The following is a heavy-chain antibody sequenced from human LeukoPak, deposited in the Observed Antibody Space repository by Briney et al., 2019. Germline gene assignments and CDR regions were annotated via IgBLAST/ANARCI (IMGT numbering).Heavy chain of an antibody. V-gene: IGHV3-21*01. CDR3: ARDFQVWFGEAYGMDV. CDR2: ISSSRSYI. D-gene: IGHD3-10*01. Sequence: GGSLRLSCAASGFTFSSYSMNWVRQAPGKGLEWVSSISSSRSYIYYADSVKGRFTISRDNAKNSLYLQMNSLRAEDTAVYYCARDFQVWFGEAYGMDVWGKGTTVTVSS. J-gene: IGHJ6*04. CDR1: GFTFSSYS.